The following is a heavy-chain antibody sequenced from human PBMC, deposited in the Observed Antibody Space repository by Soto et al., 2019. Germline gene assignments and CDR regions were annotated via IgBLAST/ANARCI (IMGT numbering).Heavy chain of an antibody. CDR3: ARRYSSSLDF. CDR2: IFYSGST. Sequence: SETLSLTCTVSGGSISSYYWSWIRQPPGKGLEWIGYIFYSGSTNYNPSLKGRVTISVDTSKNQFSLKLSSVTAADTAVYYCARRYSSSLDFWGQGTLVTVSS. D-gene: IGHD6-13*01. CDR1: GGSISSYY. J-gene: IGHJ4*02. V-gene: IGHV4-59*08.